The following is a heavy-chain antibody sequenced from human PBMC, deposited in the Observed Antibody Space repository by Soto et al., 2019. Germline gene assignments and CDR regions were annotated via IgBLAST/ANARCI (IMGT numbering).Heavy chain of an antibody. Sequence: ASVKVSFKASGFTFTSYGISWVRQAPGQGLEWMGWISAYNANTNYAQKRQGRVTMTTDTTTSTAYMEVRSLRSDDTAVYFCAREDIVILRLEFGYWGQGTLVTVSS. V-gene: IGHV1-18*01. CDR3: AREDIVILRLEFGY. CDR2: ISAYNANT. CDR1: GFTFTSYG. J-gene: IGHJ4*02. D-gene: IGHD5-12*01.